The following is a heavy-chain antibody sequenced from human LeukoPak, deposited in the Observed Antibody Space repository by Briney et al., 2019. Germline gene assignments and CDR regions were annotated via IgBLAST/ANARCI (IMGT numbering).Heavy chain of an antibody. CDR2: IYYSGST. CDR3: ARGRCRNSGCRPYFDY. Sequence: ASETLSLTCTVSGGSISSYYWSWIRQPPGKGLEWIGYIYYSGSTSYSPSLKSRVTISADTSKSQFSLNLSSVTAADTAVYFCARGRCRNSGCRPYFDYWGQGTQVTVSS. J-gene: IGHJ4*02. V-gene: IGHV4-59*01. CDR1: GGSISSYY. D-gene: IGHD3-22*01.